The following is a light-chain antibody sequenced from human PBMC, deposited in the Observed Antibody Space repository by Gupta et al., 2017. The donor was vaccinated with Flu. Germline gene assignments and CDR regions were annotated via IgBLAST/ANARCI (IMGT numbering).Light chain of an antibody. J-gene: IGLJ1*01. CDR1: SSDVGTYNR. CDR2: EVS. Sequence: QSALTQPPSVSGSPGQSVTISCTGTSSDVGTYNRVSWYQQSPDTAPKLMIYEVSKRPSGVPDRFSGSKSGNTASLTISGLQGEDEADYYCSSYTSSYTFVFGTGTKVTVL. V-gene: IGLV2-18*02. CDR3: SSYTSSYTFV.